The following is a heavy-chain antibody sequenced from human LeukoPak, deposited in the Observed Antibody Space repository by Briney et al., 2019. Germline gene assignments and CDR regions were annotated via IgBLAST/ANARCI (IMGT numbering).Heavy chain of an antibody. J-gene: IGHJ4*02. CDR3: ARELLKRFGELLGYHDY. V-gene: IGHV3-30-3*01. D-gene: IGHD3-10*01. CDR2: ISYDGSNK. CDR1: GFTFSSYA. Sequence: PGGSLRLSCADSGFTFSSYAMHWVRQAPGKGLEWVAVISYDGSNKYYADSVKGRFTISRDNSKNTLYLQMNSLRAEDTAVYYCARELLKRFGELLGYHDYWGQGTLVTVSS.